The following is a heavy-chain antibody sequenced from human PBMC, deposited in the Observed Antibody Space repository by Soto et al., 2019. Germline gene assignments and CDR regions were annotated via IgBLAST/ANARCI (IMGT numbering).Heavy chain of an antibody. CDR1: GFTFSSYG. V-gene: IGHV3-30*18. D-gene: IGHD4-17*01. Sequence: GGSLRLCCAASGFTFSSYGMHWFRQAPGKGLEWVAVISYDGSNKYYADSVKGRFTISRDNSKNTLYLQMNSLRAEDTAVYYCAKNFGDYESYYYYGMDVWGQGTTVTVSS. J-gene: IGHJ6*02. CDR2: ISYDGSNK. CDR3: AKNFGDYESYYYYGMDV.